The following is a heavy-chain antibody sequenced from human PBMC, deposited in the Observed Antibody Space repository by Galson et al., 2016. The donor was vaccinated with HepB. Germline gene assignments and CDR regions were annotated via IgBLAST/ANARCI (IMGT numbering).Heavy chain of an antibody. CDR3: VKGNYGDYKGFDV. V-gene: IGHV3-30*18. CDR1: GFTFTNYG. D-gene: IGHD4-17*01. CDR2: ISNDGRNK. Sequence: SLRLSCAASGFTFTNYGMHWIRQAPGKGLEWVVVISNDGRNKYYEDSVKGRLAISRDNSRNTVYLQMDSLRVEDTAVYFCVKGNYGDYKGFDVWGQGTRVTVSS. J-gene: IGHJ4*02.